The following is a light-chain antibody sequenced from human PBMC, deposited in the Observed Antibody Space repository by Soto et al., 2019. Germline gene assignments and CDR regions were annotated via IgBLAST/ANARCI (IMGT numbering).Light chain of an antibody. J-gene: IGLJ1*01. CDR3: SAWDDSLNAYV. CDR2: SNN. Sequence: QSVLTQPPSASGTLGQRVTISCSGSTSNIGSNTVNWYQQLPGTAPKLVIYSNNQRPSGVPDRFSGSRSDTSASLAISGLQSEDEADYYCSAWDDSLNAYVFATGTKVTVL. V-gene: IGLV1-44*01. CDR1: TSNIGSNT.